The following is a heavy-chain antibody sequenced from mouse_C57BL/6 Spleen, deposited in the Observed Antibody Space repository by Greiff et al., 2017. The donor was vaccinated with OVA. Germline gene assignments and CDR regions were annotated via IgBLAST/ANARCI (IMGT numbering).Heavy chain of an antibody. CDR2: IYPSDSET. V-gene: IGHV1-61*01. Sequence: QVQLQQPGAELVRPGSSVKLSCKASGYTFTSYWMDWVKQRPGQGLEWIGNIYPSDSETHYNQKFKDKATLTVDKSSSTAYMQLSSLTSEDSAVYYGARCGGNWDQEDWYFDVWGTGTTVTVSS. J-gene: IGHJ1*03. CDR1: GYTFTSYW. CDR3: ARCGGNWDQEDWYFDV. D-gene: IGHD4-1*01.